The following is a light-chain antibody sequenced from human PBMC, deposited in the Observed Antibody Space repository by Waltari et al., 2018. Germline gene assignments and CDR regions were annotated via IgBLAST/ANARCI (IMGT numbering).Light chain of an antibody. J-gene: IGKJ5*01. Sequence: IQMTQSPSSVSASVGDRVTITCRASQGVSNWLAWYQQKPGKAPKLLIYPASTLQSGVPSRFSGSGSATDFTLTISSLQPEDFATYYCQQANSFPITFGQGTRLEIK. V-gene: IGKV1-12*01. CDR3: QQANSFPIT. CDR1: QGVSNW. CDR2: PAS.